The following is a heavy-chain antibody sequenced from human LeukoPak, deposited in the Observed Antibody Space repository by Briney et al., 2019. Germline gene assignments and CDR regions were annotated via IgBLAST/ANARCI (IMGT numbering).Heavy chain of an antibody. D-gene: IGHD2-2*01. CDR1: GVSVSDGRYY. Sequence: SETLSLTCSVSGVSVSDGRYYWTWIRQHPGKGLEWIGYKYYSGGAKYNPSLKSRLTISIDTSKNQFSLQLSSVTAADTATYYCATPYCSSLSCLDVFNMWGQGTRVTVSS. V-gene: IGHV4-31*03. CDR3: ATPYCSSLSCLDVFNM. CDR2: KYYSGGA. J-gene: IGHJ3*02.